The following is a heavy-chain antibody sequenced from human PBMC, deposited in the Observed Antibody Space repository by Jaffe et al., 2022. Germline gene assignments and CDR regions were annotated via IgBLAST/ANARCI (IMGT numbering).Heavy chain of an antibody. CDR3: ARGGGYCSSTSCYAGVYYYYYYMDV. D-gene: IGHD2-2*01. V-gene: IGHV4-59*01. J-gene: IGHJ6*03. CDR1: GGSISSYY. CDR2: IYYSGST. Sequence: QVQLQESGPGLVKPSETLSLTCTVSGGSISSYYWSWIRQPPGKGLEWIGYIYYSGSTNYNPSLKSRVTISVDTSKNQFSLKLSSVTAADTAVYYCARGGGYCSSTSCYAGVYYYYYYMDVWGKGTTVTVSS.